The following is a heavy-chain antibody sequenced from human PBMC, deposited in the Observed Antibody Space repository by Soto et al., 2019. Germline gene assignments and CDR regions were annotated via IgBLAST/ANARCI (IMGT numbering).Heavy chain of an antibody. J-gene: IGHJ6*02. CDR1: VVTFSSYS. CDR2: ISSSSSYI. Sequence: GGSRRRSCAASVVTFSSYSMNWCRQAPGNGLEWVSSISSSSSYIYYADSVKGRFTISRDNAKNSLYLQMNSLRAEDTAVYYCARDPYSNLGYYYYGMDVWGQGTTVTVSS. CDR3: ARDPYSNLGYYYYGMDV. D-gene: IGHD4-4*01. V-gene: IGHV3-21*01.